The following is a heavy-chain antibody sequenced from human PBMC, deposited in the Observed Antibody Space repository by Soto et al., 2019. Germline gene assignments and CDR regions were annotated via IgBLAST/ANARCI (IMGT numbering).Heavy chain of an antibody. CDR1: GFTFSTYA. CDR2: VSSEGGTQ. CDR3: ARENYYGGHVIGSLDL. J-gene: IGHJ2*01. Sequence: QVQLVESGGGVVQPGWSLRLSCTASGFTFSTYAMQWVRQAPDKGLEWVAVVSSEGGTQFYADSVKGRFTISRDNSKNSLFLQMSSLTTEDAAIYYCARENYYGGHVIGSLDLWGRGTLVSVSS. V-gene: IGHV3-30-3*01. D-gene: IGHD3-22*01.